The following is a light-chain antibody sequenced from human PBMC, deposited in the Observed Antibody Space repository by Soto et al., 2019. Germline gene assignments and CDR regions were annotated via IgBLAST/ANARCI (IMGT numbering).Light chain of an antibody. CDR1: QSVSSN. CDR3: QNHGTT. CDR2: GAS. V-gene: IGKV3-15*01. Sequence: EIVMTQSPATLSVSPGERATLSCRASQSVSSNLAWYQQKPGQAPRLLIYGASTRATGIPARFSGSGSGTEFTLTISSLQSEDFAVYYCQNHGTTFGQGTKVDIK. J-gene: IGKJ1*01.